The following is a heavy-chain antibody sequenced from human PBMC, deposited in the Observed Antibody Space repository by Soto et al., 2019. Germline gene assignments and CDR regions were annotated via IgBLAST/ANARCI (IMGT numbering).Heavy chain of an antibody. Sequence: SVKVSCKASGGTFSSYAISWVRQAPGQGLEWMGGIIPIFGTANYAQKFQGRVTITADESTSTAYMELSSLRSEDTAVYYCAVRSSSSATFRSGYFVYWGQGTLVTVSS. CDR3: AVRSSSSATFRSGYFVY. J-gene: IGHJ4*02. CDR1: GGTFSSYA. CDR2: IIPIFGTA. V-gene: IGHV1-69*13. D-gene: IGHD3-3*01.